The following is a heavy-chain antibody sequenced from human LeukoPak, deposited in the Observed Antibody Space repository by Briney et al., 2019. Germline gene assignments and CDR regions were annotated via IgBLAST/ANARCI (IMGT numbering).Heavy chain of an antibody. Sequence: GGSLRLSCAASGFTFSNFEMNWVRQAPGKGLEWISYISTSGASTYYADSVKGRFTVSRDNAKNSMNLRMDTLRAEDTAVYYCARERGYNYGYSGYYDQWGQGILVTVSS. CDR2: ISTSGAST. J-gene: IGHJ4*02. V-gene: IGHV3-48*03. CDR1: GFTFSNFE. CDR3: ARERGYNYGYSGYYDQ. D-gene: IGHD5-18*01.